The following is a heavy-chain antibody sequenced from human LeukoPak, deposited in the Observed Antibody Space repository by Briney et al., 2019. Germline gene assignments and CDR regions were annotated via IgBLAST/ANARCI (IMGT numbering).Heavy chain of an antibody. D-gene: IGHD5-12*01. V-gene: IGHV4-34*01. Sequence: SETLSLTCAVYGGSFNGYYWSWIRQPPGKGLEWIGEINHSGSTNYNPSLKSRVTISVDTSKNQFSLKLSSVTAADTAVYYCARRGRWLRYFDYWGQGTLVTVSS. J-gene: IGHJ4*02. CDR1: GGSFNGYY. CDR3: ARRGRWLRYFDY. CDR2: INHSGST.